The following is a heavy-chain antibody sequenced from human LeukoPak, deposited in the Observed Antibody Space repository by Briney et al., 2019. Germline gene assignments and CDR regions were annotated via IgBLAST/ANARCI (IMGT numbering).Heavy chain of an antibody. J-gene: IGHJ4*02. D-gene: IGHD3-16*01. V-gene: IGHV5-51*01. Sequence: GESLKISCKGSEYRFASYWIGWVRQMPGKGLECMGIIYPGDSDSRYSPSFQGQVTISADKSISTAYLQWSSLKASDTAMYYCARRGFRYDGDYWGQGTLVTVSS. CDR1: EYRFASYW. CDR3: ARRGFRYDGDY. CDR2: IYPGDSDS.